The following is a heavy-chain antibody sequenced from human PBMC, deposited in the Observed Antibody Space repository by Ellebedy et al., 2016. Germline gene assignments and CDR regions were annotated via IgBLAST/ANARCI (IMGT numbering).Heavy chain of an antibody. Sequence: GESLKISCAASGFTFSSYDMHWVRQATGKGLEWVSAIGTAGDTYYPGSVKGRFTISRDNAKNSLYLQMNSLRAEDTAVYYCARDSLGMGEWHYWGQGTLVTVSS. J-gene: IGHJ4*02. CDR1: GFTFSSYD. CDR3: ARDSLGMGEWHY. D-gene: IGHD3-16*01. V-gene: IGHV3-13*04. CDR2: IGTAGDT.